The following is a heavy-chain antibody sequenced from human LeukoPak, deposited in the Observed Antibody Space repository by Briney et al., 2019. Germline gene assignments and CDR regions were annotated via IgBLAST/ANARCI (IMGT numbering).Heavy chain of an antibody. V-gene: IGHV3-23*01. D-gene: IGHD4-4*01. J-gene: IGHJ5*02. CDR3: AKPTYSNYGNNWFDP. CDR1: GFTFSSYA. CDR2: ISGSGGST. Sequence: GGSLRLSCAASGFTFSSYAMRWVRQAPGKGLEWVSAISGSGGSTYYADSVKGRFTISRDNSKNTLYLQMNSLRAEDTAVYYCAKPTYSNYGNNWFDPWGQGTLVTVSS.